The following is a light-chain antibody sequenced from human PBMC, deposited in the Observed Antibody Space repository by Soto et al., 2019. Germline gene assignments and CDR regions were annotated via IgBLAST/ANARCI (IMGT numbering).Light chain of an antibody. V-gene: IGKV3-15*01. J-gene: IGKJ1*01. Sequence: EIVMTQSPATPSVSPGERAPLSCRASQSVSSYLAWYQQKPGQAPRLLIYGASTRATGIPARFSGSGSGTEFTLTISSLQSEDFAVYYCQQYNKWPWTFGQGTKVDI. CDR2: GAS. CDR1: QSVSSY. CDR3: QQYNKWPWT.